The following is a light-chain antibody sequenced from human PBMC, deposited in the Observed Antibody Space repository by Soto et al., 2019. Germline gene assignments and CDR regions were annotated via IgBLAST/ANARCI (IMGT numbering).Light chain of an antibody. CDR1: QTVLDSSNNKDY. J-gene: IGKJ1*01. CDR3: QQYYSTPRT. Sequence: DIVMTQSPDSLAVSLGERATINCKPIQTVLDSSNNKDYLTWYQQKPGQPPKLLIYWASTREFGVPDRFSGSGSGTDFTLTISSLQAEDVAVYYCQQYYSTPRTFGHGTKVDIK. CDR2: WAS. V-gene: IGKV4-1*01.